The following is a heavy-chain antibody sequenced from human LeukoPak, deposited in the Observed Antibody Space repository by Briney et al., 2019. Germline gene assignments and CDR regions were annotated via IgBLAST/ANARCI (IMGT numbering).Heavy chain of an antibody. V-gene: IGHV1-18*01. Sequence: ASVKVSCKASGYTFTSYGISWVRQAPGQGLEWMGWISAYNGNTNYAQKLQGRVTMTTDTSTSTAYMELRSLRSDDTAVYYCARELEAIVVVPAARTLAYWGQGTLVTVSS. J-gene: IGHJ4*02. CDR1: GYTFTSYG. CDR2: ISAYNGNT. CDR3: ARELEAIVVVPAARTLAY. D-gene: IGHD2-2*01.